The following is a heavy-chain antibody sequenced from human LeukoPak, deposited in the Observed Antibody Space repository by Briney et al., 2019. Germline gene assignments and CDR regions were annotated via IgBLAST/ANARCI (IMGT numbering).Heavy chain of an antibody. CDR1: GGSISSSNW. CDR2: IYYSGST. J-gene: IGHJ4*02. Sequence: SGTLSLTCAVSGGSISSSNWWSWVRQPPGKGLEWIGSIYYSGSTYYNPSLKSRVTISVDTSKNQFSLKLSSVTAADTAVYYCARLTHYFDYWGQGTLVTVSS. CDR3: ARLTHYFDY. V-gene: IGHV4-4*02.